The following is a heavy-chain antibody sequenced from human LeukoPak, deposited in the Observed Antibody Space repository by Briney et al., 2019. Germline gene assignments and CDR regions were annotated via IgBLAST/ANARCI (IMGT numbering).Heavy chain of an antibody. CDR1: GFTFNIYA. V-gene: IGHV3-23*01. J-gene: IGHJ4*02. Sequence: PGGSLRLSCAASGFTFNIYAMSWVRQAPGKGLEWVSAISCSGGSTYYADSVKGRFTISRDNSKNTLYLQMNSLRAEDTAIYYCAKGTTYYDVLTGYGYPYYFDYWGQGTLVTVSS. CDR2: ISCSGGST. CDR3: AKGTTYYDVLTGYGYPYYFDY. D-gene: IGHD3-9*01.